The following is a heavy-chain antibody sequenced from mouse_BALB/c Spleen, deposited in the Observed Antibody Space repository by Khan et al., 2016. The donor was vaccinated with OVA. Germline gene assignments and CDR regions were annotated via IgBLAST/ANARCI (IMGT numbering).Heavy chain of an antibody. D-gene: IGHD1-1*01. J-gene: IGHJ3*01. V-gene: IGHV5-9-1*01. CDR2: ISRAGSYT. CDR1: GFTFSSFA. Sequence: EVELVESGGGLVKPGGSLKLSCAASGFTFSSFAMSWVRQTPEKSLEWVATISRAGSYTFYPDSLKGRFTISRDNAKNTLYLQMNSLRSEDTAMDYGANGNDGGFAYWGQGTLVTVSA. CDR3: ANGNDGGFAY.